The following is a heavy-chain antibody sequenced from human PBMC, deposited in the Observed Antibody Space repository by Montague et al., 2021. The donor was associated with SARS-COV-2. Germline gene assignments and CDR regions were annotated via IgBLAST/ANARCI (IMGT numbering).Heavy chain of an antibody. Sequence: SETLSLTCAGRCRSFTNYYWNWNRQSPGKGLETLAEINHSGSTNYNPSLKSRVTISVDMSKSQVSLNLTSVTAADTAIYYCARARGRTGWFDSWGQGIQVTVSS. CDR2: INHSGST. D-gene: IGHD3-10*01. CDR3: ARARGRTGWFDS. V-gene: IGHV4-34*01. J-gene: IGHJ5*01. CDR1: CRSFTNYY.